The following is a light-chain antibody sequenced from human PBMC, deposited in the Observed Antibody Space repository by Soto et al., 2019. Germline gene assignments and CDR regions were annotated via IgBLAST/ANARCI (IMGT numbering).Light chain of an antibody. V-gene: IGKV3-20*01. Sequence: EIVLTQSPGTLSLSPGERATLSCRASQSVSSSYLAWYQQNPGQAPSLLIYGASSRATGIPARFSGSGSGTEFTLTISRLEPEDFAVDYCQQYGSSTGTFGQGTKVEIK. CDR1: QSVSSSY. J-gene: IGKJ1*01. CDR3: QQYGSSTGT. CDR2: GAS.